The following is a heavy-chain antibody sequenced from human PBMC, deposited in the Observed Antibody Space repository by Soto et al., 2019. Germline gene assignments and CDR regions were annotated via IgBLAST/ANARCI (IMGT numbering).Heavy chain of an antibody. CDR2: IWYDGSNK. J-gene: IGHJ3*02. D-gene: IGHD4-17*01. CDR3: ARDHDYGDSEAFDI. CDR1: GFTFSSYG. Sequence: QVQLVESGGGVVQPGRSLRLSCAASGFTFSSYGMHWVRQAPGKGLEWVAVIWYDGSNKYYADSVKGRFTISRDNSKNTLYLQMNSLRAEDTAVYYCARDHDYGDSEAFDIWGQGTMVTVSS. V-gene: IGHV3-33*01.